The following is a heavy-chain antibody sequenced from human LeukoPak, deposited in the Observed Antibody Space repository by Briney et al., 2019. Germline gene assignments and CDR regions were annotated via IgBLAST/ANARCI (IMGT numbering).Heavy chain of an antibody. J-gene: IGHJ4*02. CDR2: INHNGNVN. D-gene: IGHD3-22*01. CDR3: AKVMGKPWMIVGGFDY. Sequence: GGSLRLSCAASGFTFSSYWMNWARQAPGKGLEWVASINHNGNVNYYVDSVKGRFTISRDNAKNSLYLQMSNLRAEDTAVYYCAKVMGKPWMIVGGFDYWGQGTLVTVSS. CDR1: GFTFSSYW. V-gene: IGHV3-7*03.